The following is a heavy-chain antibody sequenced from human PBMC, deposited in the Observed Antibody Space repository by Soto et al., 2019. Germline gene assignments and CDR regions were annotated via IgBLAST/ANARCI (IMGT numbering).Heavy chain of an antibody. J-gene: IGHJ5*02. CDR1: GFTFSSYG. Sequence: GGSLRLSCAASGFTFSSYGMHWVRQAPGKGLEWVAVIWYDGSNKYYADSVKGRFTISRDNSKNTLYLQMNSLRAEDTAVYYCARDEVPYDYSNNWFDPWGQGTLVTVSS. CDR2: IWYDGSNK. D-gene: IGHD4-4*01. V-gene: IGHV3-33*01. CDR3: ARDEVPYDYSNNWFDP.